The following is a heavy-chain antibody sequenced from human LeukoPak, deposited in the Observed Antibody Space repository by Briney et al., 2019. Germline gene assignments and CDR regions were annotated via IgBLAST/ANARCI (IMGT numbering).Heavy chain of an antibody. V-gene: IGHV3-23*01. CDR2: ISGNGGST. D-gene: IGHD2-2*02. CDR1: GFTFSSYA. CDR3: AKVPNTYYYYYYMDV. Sequence: GGSLRLSCAASGFTFSSYAMSWVRQAPGKGLEWVSAISGNGGSTYYADSVKGRFTISRDNSKNTLYLQMNSLRAEDTAVYYCAKVPNTYYYYYYMDVWGKGTTVTVSS. J-gene: IGHJ6*03.